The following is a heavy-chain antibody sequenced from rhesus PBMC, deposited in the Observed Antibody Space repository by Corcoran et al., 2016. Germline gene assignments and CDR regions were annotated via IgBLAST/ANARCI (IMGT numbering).Heavy chain of an antibody. J-gene: IGHJ4*01. CDR2: INLSDCKT. D-gene: IGHD1-32*01. Sequence: QVQLVQSGAEVKKPGASVKLSCSPSGDTFTNSYINWVRQAPGQLLEWVGWINLSDCKTCHAQKVQGRVTVTRDASTNTAYLDLSNLRSEDTAVYFCTTMTTMKTLDFWGQGVLVTVSS. CDR1: GDTFTNSY. CDR3: TTMTTMKTLDF. V-gene: IGHV1S9*01.